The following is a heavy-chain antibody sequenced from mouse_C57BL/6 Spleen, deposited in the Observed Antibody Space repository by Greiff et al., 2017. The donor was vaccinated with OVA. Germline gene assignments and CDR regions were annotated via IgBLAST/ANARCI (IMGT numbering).Heavy chain of an antibody. CDR3: ASDYYGSSYEGAWFAD. Sequence: QVQLQQSGAELARPGASVKLSCKASGYTFTSYGISWVKQRTGQGLEWIGEIYPRSGNTYYNEKFKGKATLTADKSSSTAYMELSSLTSEDSAGYFCASDYYGSSYEGAWFADWGQGTLVTVSA. D-gene: IGHD1-1*01. V-gene: IGHV1-81*01. J-gene: IGHJ3*01. CDR1: GYTFTSYG. CDR2: IYPRSGNT.